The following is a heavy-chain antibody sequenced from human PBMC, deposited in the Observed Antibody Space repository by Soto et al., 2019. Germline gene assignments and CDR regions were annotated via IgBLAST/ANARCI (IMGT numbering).Heavy chain of an antibody. CDR2: IYHSGST. CDR1: GGSISKNGYS. V-gene: IGHV4-30-2*01. Sequence: QLHLQESGSGLVKPSQTLSLTCAVSGGSISKNGYSWSWIRQPPRKGLEWIGYIYHSGSTYYNPSLXSXPSISVDRYNNRFSLTLSSVTAADAAVYYCARTVTTGPFFDFWGQGTLVTVSS. J-gene: IGHJ4*02. CDR3: ARTVTTGPFFDF. D-gene: IGHD4-17*01.